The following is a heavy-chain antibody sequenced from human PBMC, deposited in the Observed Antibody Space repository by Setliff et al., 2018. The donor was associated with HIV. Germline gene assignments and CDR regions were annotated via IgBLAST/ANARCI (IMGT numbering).Heavy chain of an antibody. CDR3: ARLENWRYDY. CDR1: GGTFSSYS. CDR2: IIPIYGTP. V-gene: IGHV1-69*13. D-gene: IGHD1-1*01. Sequence: SVKVSCKASGGTFSSYSINWVRQAPGQGLEWMGGIIPIYGTPIYAQKFQGRVTITADESTSTAYMELSSLRSEDTAVYYCARLENWRYDYWGQGTLVTVSS. J-gene: IGHJ4*02.